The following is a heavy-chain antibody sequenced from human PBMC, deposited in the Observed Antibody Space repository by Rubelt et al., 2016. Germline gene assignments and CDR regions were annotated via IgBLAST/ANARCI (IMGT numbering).Heavy chain of an antibody. V-gene: IGHV3-11*04. D-gene: IGHD6-19*01. Sequence: QVQLVESGGGLVKPGGSLRLSCAASGFTFSDYYMSWIRQAPGKGLEWVSYISSSSSTIYYADSVKGRFTISRDNAKNSLYLQMNSLRVEDTAVYHCAGHPQWLVMPDDYWGQGTLVTVSS. CDR1: GFTFSDYY. J-gene: IGHJ4*02. CDR2: ISSSSSTI. CDR3: AGHPQWLVMPDDY.